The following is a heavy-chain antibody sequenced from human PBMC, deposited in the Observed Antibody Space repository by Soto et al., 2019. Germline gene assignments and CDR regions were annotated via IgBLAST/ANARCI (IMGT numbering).Heavy chain of an antibody. V-gene: IGHV3-30-3*01. Sequence: QVHLVESGGGVVQPGRSLRLSCAVSGFTLRSSVMHWVRQAPGKGLEWVAVTSVDGSSQPYADSVKGRFTISRDNSKNTVYLQMTSLRAEDTAVYYCASEGYSSGWGGVRAYWGQGTRVTFSS. CDR1: GFTLRSSV. J-gene: IGHJ4*02. CDR3: ASEGYSSGWGGVRAY. D-gene: IGHD6-19*01. CDR2: TSVDGSSQ.